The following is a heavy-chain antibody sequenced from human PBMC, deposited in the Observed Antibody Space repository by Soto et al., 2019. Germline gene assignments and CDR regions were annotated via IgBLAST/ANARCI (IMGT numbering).Heavy chain of an antibody. Sequence: QVQLLESGPGLVAPSETLSLSCTVSGDSISRSYWTWIRQPAGKGLEWIGRISASGTTTYNPSLKSRVTMSLDTSENLFSLEVRSVTAADTSVYVCARGFGSWSDFWGQGTLVTVSS. V-gene: IGHV4-4*07. J-gene: IGHJ4*02. CDR2: ISASGTT. D-gene: IGHD6-13*01. CDR1: GDSISRSY. CDR3: ARGFGSWSDF.